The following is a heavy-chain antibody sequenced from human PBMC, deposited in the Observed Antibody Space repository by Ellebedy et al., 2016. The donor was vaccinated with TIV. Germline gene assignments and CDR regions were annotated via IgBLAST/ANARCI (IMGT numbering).Heavy chain of an antibody. CDR2: ISGNGGNT. D-gene: IGHD4-17*01. CDR1: GFTFSSYA. J-gene: IGHJ4*02. CDR3: EKDRVYGDYGGFEY. Sequence: PGGSLRLSCAASGFTFSSYAMSWVRQAPGQGLKWVSAISGNGGNTFYADSVKGRFTISRDNSTNTLYMQMNSMTDEDTAVYYCEKDRVYGDYGGFEYWGQGTLVTVSS. V-gene: IGHV3-23*01.